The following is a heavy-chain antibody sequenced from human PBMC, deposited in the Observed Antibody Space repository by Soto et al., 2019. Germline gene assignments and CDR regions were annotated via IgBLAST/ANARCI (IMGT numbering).Heavy chain of an antibody. CDR3: AKDQGIAAAGTFDY. V-gene: IGHV5-10-1*01. D-gene: IGHD6-13*01. J-gene: IGHJ4*02. CDR1: GYSFAGYW. Sequence: GESLKISCKGSGYSFAGYWITWVRQKPGKGLEWMGRIDPSDSQTYYSPSFRGHVTISVTKSITTVFLQMNSLRAEDTAVYYCAKDQGIAAAGTFDYWGQGTLVTVSS. CDR2: IDPSDSQT.